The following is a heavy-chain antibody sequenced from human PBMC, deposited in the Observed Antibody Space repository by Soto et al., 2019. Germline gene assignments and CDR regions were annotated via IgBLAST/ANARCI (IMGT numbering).Heavy chain of an antibody. V-gene: IGHV3-30*18. Sequence: QVQLVESGGGVVQPGRSLRLSCAASGFTFSSYGMHWVRQAPGKGLEWVAVISYDRSNKYYADSVKGRFTISRDNSNNSLYLQMNRPRAEDTAVYYWAKDRARYCGGGSCYSIFDSWGQGTLVTVSS. CDR2: ISYDRSNK. CDR3: AKDRARYCGGGSCYSIFDS. CDR1: GFTFSSYG. D-gene: IGHD2-15*01. J-gene: IGHJ4*02.